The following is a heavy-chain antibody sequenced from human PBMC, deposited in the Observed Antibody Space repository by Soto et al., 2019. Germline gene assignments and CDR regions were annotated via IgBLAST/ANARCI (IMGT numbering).Heavy chain of an antibody. Sequence: GGSMRLSCAASGFTFSSYWMHWVRQTPGKGLVWVSRIDREGSDTAYADSVKGRFTISRDNAKNTLYLQMNSLRAEYTALYYCARATTTVTTRPTLGYWGQGTLVTVSS. CDR2: IDREGSDT. J-gene: IGHJ4*02. D-gene: IGHD4-17*01. CDR3: ARATTTVTTRPTLGY. V-gene: IGHV3-74*01. CDR1: GFTFSSYW.